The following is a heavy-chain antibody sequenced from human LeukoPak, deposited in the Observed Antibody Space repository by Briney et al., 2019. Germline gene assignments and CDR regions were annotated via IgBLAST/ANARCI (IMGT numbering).Heavy chain of an antibody. Sequence: GSLRLSCAASEFTVSSNYMSWVRQPPGKGLEWIGEINHSGSTNYNPSLKSRVTISVDTSKNQFSLKLSSVTAADTAVYYCARTPPVWGSYRYTGRYAFDIWGQGTMVTVSS. CDR3: ARTPPVWGSYRYTGRYAFDI. D-gene: IGHD3-16*02. CDR2: INHSGST. J-gene: IGHJ3*02. CDR1: EFTVSSNY. V-gene: IGHV4-34*08.